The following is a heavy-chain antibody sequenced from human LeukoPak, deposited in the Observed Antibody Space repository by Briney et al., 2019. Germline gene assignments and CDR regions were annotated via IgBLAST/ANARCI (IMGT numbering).Heavy chain of an antibody. CDR2: IYYSGST. V-gene: IGHV4-39*01. CDR1: GGSIGSSSYY. CDR3: ARQQQLVHFWFDP. J-gene: IGHJ5*02. D-gene: IGHD6-13*01. Sequence: SETLSLTCTVSGGSIGSSSYYWGWIRQPPGKGLEWIGSIYYSGSTYYNPSLKSRVTISVDTSKNQFSLKLSSVTAADTAVYYCARQQQLVHFWFDPWGQGTLVTVSS.